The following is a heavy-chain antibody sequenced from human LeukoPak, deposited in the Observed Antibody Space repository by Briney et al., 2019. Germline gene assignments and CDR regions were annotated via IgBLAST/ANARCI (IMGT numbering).Heavy chain of an antibody. CDR3: VRDLGGRSGH. CDR2: IKEDGSEK. CDR1: GFTFDIFS. V-gene: IGHV3-7*03. Sequence: GGSLRLSCAASGFTFDIFSMSWIRQPPGKGLEWLANIKEDGSEKSYVDSVKGRFTISRDNAKNSLYLEMNSLRAEDTAVYYCVRDLGGRSGHWGQGTLVTVSS. J-gene: IGHJ4*02. D-gene: IGHD1-26*01.